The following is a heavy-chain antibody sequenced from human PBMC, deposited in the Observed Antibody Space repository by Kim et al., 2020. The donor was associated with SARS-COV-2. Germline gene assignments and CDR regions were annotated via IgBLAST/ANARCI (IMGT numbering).Heavy chain of an antibody. J-gene: IGHJ6*02. CDR2: ISSSSSTR. D-gene: IGHD3-3*01. CDR1: GFTFNTYD. CDR3: ARLRYYGMDV. V-gene: IGHV3-48*02. Sequence: GGSLRLSCAASGFTFNTYDMSWVRQAPGKGLEWISYISSSSSTRSYEDSVKGRFTISRDNAKNSLYLQMNRMRDEDTAVYYCARLRYYGMDVWGQGTTVTVSS.